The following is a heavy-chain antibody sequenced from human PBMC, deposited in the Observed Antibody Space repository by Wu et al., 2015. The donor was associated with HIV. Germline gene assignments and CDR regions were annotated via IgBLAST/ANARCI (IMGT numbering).Heavy chain of an antibody. V-gene: IGHV1-2*02. CDR1: GYTFTGYY. CDR3: ARDRYGSGSYYIFDY. Sequence: QVQLVQSGAEVKKPGASVKVSCKASGYTFTGYYMHWVRQAPGQGLEWMGWINPNSGGTNYAQKFQGRVTMTRDTSISTAYMELGRLRSDDTAVYYCARDRYGSGSYYIFDYWGQGTLVTVSS. J-gene: IGHJ4*02. CDR2: INPNSGGT. D-gene: IGHD3-10*01.